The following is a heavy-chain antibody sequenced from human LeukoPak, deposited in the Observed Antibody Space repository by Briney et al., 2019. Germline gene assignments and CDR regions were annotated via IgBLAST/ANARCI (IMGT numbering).Heavy chain of an antibody. Sequence: PGRSLRLSCTASGFTFGDYAMSWVRQAPGKGLEWVGFIRSTTYGGTTEYAASVKGRFTISRDDSKSIAYLQMNSLKTEDTAVYYCNRYSSGWYKSDYWGQGTLVTVSS. J-gene: IGHJ4*02. CDR2: IRSTTYGGTT. D-gene: IGHD6-19*01. V-gene: IGHV3-49*04. CDR1: GFTFGDYA. CDR3: NRYSSGWYKSDY.